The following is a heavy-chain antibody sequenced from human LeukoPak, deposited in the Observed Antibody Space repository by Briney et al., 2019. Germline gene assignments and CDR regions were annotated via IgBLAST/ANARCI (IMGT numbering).Heavy chain of an antibody. CDR3: ARDSTPSGSYYYYYGMDV. J-gene: IGHJ6*02. CDR1: GGSISSYY. D-gene: IGHD1-26*01. V-gene: IGHV4-4*07. Sequence: PSETLSLTCTVSGGSISSYYWSWIRQPAGKGLEWIGRIYTSGSTNYNPSLKSRVTTSVDTSKNQFSLKLSSVTAADTAVYYCARDSTPSGSYYYYYGMDVWGQGTTVTVSS. CDR2: IYTSGST.